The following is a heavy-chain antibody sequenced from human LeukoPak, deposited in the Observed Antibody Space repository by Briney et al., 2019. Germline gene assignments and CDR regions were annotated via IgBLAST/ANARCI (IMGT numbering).Heavy chain of an antibody. V-gene: IGHV4-34*01. CDR1: GGSFRDSH. D-gene: IGHD3-9*01. Sequence: SETLSLTCAVYGGSFRDSHWSWIRQPPGKGLEWIGEINHSGSTNYNPSLKSRVTMSVDTSKNQFSLKLSSVTAADTAVYYCARMTDWLSWFDPWGQGTLVTVSS. CDR2: INHSGST. J-gene: IGHJ5*02. CDR3: ARMTDWLSWFDP.